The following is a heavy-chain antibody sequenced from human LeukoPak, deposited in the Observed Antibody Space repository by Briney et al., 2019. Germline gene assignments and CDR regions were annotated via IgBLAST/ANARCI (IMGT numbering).Heavy chain of an antibody. J-gene: IGHJ4*02. CDR2: ISSSGSTI. CDR1: GFTFSSYE. Sequence: GGSLRLSCAASGFTFSSYEMNWVRQAPGKGLEWVSYISSSGSTIYYADSVKGRFTISRDNAKNSLYLQMNSLRAEDTAVYYCARGHRYGSVDYWGQGTPVTVSS. CDR3: ARGHRYGSVDY. V-gene: IGHV3-48*03. D-gene: IGHD2-15*01.